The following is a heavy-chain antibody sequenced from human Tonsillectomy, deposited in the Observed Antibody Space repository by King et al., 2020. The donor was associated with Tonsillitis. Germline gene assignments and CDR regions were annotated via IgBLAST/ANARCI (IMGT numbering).Heavy chain of an antibody. CDR1: GYTFTSYG. D-gene: IGHD3-22*01. CDR3: ARMYYYVSSGYYYVSIRYYFDY. V-gene: IGHV1-18*01. J-gene: IGHJ4*02. Sequence: QLVQSGAEVKRPGASVKVSCKASGYTFTSYGISWVRQAPGQGLEWMGWISAYNGNTNYAQKLQGRVTMTTDTSTSTAYMELRSLRSDDTAVYYCARMYYYVSSGYYYVSIRYYFDYWGQGTLVTVSS. CDR2: ISAYNGNT.